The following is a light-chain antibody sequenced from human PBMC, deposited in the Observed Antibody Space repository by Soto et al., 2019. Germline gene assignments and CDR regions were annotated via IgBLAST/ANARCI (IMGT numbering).Light chain of an antibody. J-gene: IGKJ1*01. Sequence: DVVLTQSPLSLPVTLGQPASISSTSSQSLVSSDGNTYLHWFQQRPGHSPRHLIYKISNRDSGVPDRFRGSGSGTDFTLEISRVEAEDVGLYYCMQGTHWPKTFGQGTKVEIK. V-gene: IGKV2-30*01. CDR3: MQGTHWPKT. CDR1: QSLVSSDGNTY. CDR2: KIS.